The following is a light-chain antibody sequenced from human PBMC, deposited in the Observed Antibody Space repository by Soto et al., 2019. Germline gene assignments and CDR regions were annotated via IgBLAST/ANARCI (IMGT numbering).Light chain of an antibody. J-gene: IGKJ1*01. CDR3: QQYGSSGT. CDR1: QSVSTNY. Sequence: EIVWTQSPGTLSLSPGERAALSCMASQSVSTNYVAWYQQKPGQAPRLLIYGASSRASGIPDRFSGSGSGTDFTLTISRLEPEDFAVYYCQQYGSSGTFGQGTKVDIK. CDR2: GAS. V-gene: IGKV3-20*01.